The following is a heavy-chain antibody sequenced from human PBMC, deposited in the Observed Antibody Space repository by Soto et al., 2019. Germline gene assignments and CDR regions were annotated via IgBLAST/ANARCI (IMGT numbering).Heavy chain of an antibody. CDR1: GGSISSYY. D-gene: IGHD2-15*01. CDR2: IYYSGST. V-gene: IGHV4-59*01. Sequence: QVQLQESGPGLVKPSETLSLTCTVSGGSISSYYWSWIRQPPGKGLEWIGYIYYSGSTNYNPYINRRVPISVDKSKNQFSLKLSAVTAADVAVYYCARDRCSGGSGYALYWGQGTLVTVSS. CDR3: ARDRCSGGSGYALY. J-gene: IGHJ4*02.